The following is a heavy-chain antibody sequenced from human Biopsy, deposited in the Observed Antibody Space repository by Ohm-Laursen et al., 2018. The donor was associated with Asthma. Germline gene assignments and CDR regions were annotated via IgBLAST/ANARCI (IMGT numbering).Heavy chain of an antibody. D-gene: IGHD2-21*01. CDR3: VHRRRGCNGPDCYLYFHP. Sequence: TQTLTLTYTFSGFSLKIGAVGVGWIRQPPGKAPECLAVIYWIDDKYYSPSLRNRLTVSKDTSKSQVVLTMTNMDPLDTGTYYCVHRRRGCNGPDCYLYFHPWGQGLLVTVSS. CDR1: GFSLKIGAVG. CDR2: IYWIDDK. J-gene: IGHJ5*02. V-gene: IGHV2-5*01.